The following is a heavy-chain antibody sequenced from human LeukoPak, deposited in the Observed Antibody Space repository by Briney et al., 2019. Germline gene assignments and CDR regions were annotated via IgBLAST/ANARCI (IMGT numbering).Heavy chain of an antibody. V-gene: IGHV3-23*01. CDR3: AREINPEPAWHHPYYFDY. D-gene: IGHD1-14*01. CDR2: ISGSGGST. Sequence: GGSLRLSCAASGFTFSSYAMSWVRQAPGKGLEWVSAISGSGGSTYYADSVKGRFTISRDNSKNTLYLQMDSLRAEDTAVYYCAREINPEPAWHHPYYFDYWGQGTLVTVFS. J-gene: IGHJ4*02. CDR1: GFTFSSYA.